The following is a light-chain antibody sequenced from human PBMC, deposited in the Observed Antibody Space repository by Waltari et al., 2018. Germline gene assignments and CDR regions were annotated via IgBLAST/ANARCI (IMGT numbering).Light chain of an antibody. CDR3: SSYTSSSTLL. Sequence: QSALTQPASVSGSPGQSLTISCTGTSHDAGYNHSVCWYQQHPGKAPKLMIYDVSKRPSGIADRFSGSRSGNTASLTISGLQADDEADYYCSSYTSSSTLLFGGGTKVTVL. CDR2: DVS. J-gene: IGLJ2*01. V-gene: IGLV2-14*03. CDR1: SHDAGYNHS.